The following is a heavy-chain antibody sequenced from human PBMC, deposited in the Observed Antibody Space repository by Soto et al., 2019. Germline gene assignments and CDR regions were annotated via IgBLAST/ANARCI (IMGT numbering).Heavy chain of an antibody. V-gene: IGHV3-49*03. D-gene: IGHD1-26*01. J-gene: IGHJ3*02. CDR2: IRSKAYGGTT. CDR1: GFTFGDYA. Sequence: GGSLRLSCTASGFTFGDYAMSWFRQAPGKGLEWVGFIRSKAYGGTTEYAASVKGRFTISRDDSKSIAYLQMNSLKTEDTAVYYCTSLIAWELRRGAFDIWGQGTMVTVS. CDR3: TSLIAWELRRGAFDI.